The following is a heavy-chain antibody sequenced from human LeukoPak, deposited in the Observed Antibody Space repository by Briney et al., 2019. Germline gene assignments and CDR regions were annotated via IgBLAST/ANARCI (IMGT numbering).Heavy chain of an antibody. Sequence: PGGSLGLSCAASGFTFSNHWMHWVRQPPGKGLVWVSRINSDGSNTAYADSVKGRFTIYRDNAKNTLFLQMNSLRAEDTAVYYCTSDTVNTAVGIDYWGQGTLVTVSS. CDR2: INSDGSNT. J-gene: IGHJ4*02. D-gene: IGHD5-18*01. CDR1: GFTFSNHW. V-gene: IGHV3-74*01. CDR3: TSDTVNTAVGIDY.